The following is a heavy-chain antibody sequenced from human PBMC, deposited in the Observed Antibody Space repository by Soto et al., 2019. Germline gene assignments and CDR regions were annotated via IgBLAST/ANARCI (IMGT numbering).Heavy chain of an antibody. Sequence: EVQLVESGGGLVQPGGSLRLSCAASGFTFSSYWMHWVRQAPGKGLVWVSRINSDGSSTSYADSVKGRFTISRDNAKNTLYLQMISLRAEDTAVYYCARGSVCFDYYGMDVWGQGTTVTVSS. J-gene: IGHJ6*02. V-gene: IGHV3-74*01. CDR1: GFTFSSYW. CDR3: ARGSVCFDYYGMDV. CDR2: INSDGSST. D-gene: IGHD3-10*02.